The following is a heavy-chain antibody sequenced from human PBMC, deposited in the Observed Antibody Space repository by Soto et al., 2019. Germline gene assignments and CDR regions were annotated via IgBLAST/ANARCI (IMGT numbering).Heavy chain of an antibody. D-gene: IGHD2-2*01. CDR1: GFTFDNYA. CDR2: ISWNSGNT. Sequence: DVQLVESGGGLVQPGRSLRLSCAASGFTFDNYAMHWVRQAPGKGLEWVSSISWNSGNTDYAGSVKGRFIISRDSAKNSLYLQMNSLRAEDTALYYCARSPQYCISTSCRSYFDYWGQGTLVTVSS. CDR3: ARSPQYCISTSCRSYFDY. J-gene: IGHJ4*02. V-gene: IGHV3-9*01.